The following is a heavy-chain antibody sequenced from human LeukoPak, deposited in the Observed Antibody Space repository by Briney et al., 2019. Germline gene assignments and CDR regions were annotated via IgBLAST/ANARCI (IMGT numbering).Heavy chain of an antibody. CDR2: INPNSGGT. CDR3: ARDGRLVRGVLYYYYYYMDV. J-gene: IGHJ6*03. Sequence: ASVKVSCTASGYTFTGYYMHWVRQAPGQGLEWMGWINPNSGGTNYAQKLQGRVTMTTDTSTSTAYMELRSLRSDDTAVYYCARDGRLVRGVLYYYYYYMDVWGKGTTVTVSS. V-gene: IGHV1-2*02. D-gene: IGHD3-10*01. CDR1: GYTFTGYY.